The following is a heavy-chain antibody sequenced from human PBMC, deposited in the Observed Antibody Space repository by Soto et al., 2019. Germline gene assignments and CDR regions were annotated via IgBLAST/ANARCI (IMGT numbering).Heavy chain of an antibody. V-gene: IGHV3-11*01. Sequence: GGSLRLSCAASGFTFSDYYMSWIRQAPGKGLEWVSYISSSGSTIYYADSVKGRFTISRDNAKNSLYLQMNSLRAEDTAVYYCARSVFSPSLYDFWSGYTIDYWGQGTLVTVSS. CDR3: ARSVFSPSLYDFWSGYTIDY. CDR1: GFTFSDYY. D-gene: IGHD3-3*01. CDR2: ISSSGSTI. J-gene: IGHJ4*02.